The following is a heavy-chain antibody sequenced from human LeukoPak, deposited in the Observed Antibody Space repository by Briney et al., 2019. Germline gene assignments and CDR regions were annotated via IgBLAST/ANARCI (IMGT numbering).Heavy chain of an antibody. J-gene: IGHJ4*02. V-gene: IGHV4-59*08. CDR2: IYYSGST. D-gene: IGHD3-10*01. Sequence: SETLSLTCTVSGGSISNYYWSWIRQPPGKGLEWIGYIYYSGSTNYNPSLKSRVTISVDTSKNQFSLELSSVTAADTAVYYCTRHGTMVRGSFDYWGQGTLVTVSS. CDR3: TRHGTMVRGSFDY. CDR1: GGSISNYY.